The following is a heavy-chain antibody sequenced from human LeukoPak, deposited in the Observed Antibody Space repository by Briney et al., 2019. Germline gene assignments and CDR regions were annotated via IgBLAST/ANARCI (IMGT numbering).Heavy chain of an antibody. CDR1: GGSISSYY. V-gene: IGHV4-34*01. J-gene: IGHJ6*03. Sequence: SETLSLTCTVSGGSISSYYWSWIRQPPGKGLEWIGEINHSGSTNYNPSLKSRVTISVDTSKNQFSLKLSSVTAADTAVYYCARGAAAVYYYYYYYMDVWGKGTTVTVSS. CDR3: ARGAAAVYYYYYYYMDV. CDR2: INHSGST. D-gene: IGHD6-25*01.